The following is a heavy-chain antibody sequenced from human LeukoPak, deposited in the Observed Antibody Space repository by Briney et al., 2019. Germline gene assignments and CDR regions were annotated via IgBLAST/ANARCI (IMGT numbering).Heavy chain of an antibody. V-gene: IGHV4-38-2*02. CDR2: IYHSGST. J-gene: IGHJ4*02. CDR3: ARGGGRWLVHN. CDR1: GYSISSGYY. Sequence: SETLSLTCTVSGYSISSGYYWGWIRQPPGKGLEWIGSIYHSGSTNYNPSLKSRVTISVDTSKNQFSLKLSSVTAADTAVYYCARGGGRWLVHNWGQGTLVTVSS. D-gene: IGHD6-19*01.